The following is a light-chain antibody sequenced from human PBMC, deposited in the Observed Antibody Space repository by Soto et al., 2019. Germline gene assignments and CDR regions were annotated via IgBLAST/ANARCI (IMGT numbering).Light chain of an antibody. CDR2: SAS. Sequence: DIVMTQSPDSLAVSLGERATIKCKSSQSVLFTSNNKNYLGWFQQKPRQPPKLXLSSASTRESGVPDRFSGSGSGTAFTLTISSLQAEDVAVYYCQQYYTTPLTFGGGTKVDIK. CDR3: QQYYTTPLT. V-gene: IGKV4-1*01. J-gene: IGKJ4*01. CDR1: QSVLFTSNNKNY.